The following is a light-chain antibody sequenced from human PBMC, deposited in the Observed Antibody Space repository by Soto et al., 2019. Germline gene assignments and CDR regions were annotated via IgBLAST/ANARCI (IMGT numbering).Light chain of an antibody. CDR3: SSYTSTTTPYV. J-gene: IGLJ1*01. CDR1: SSDVGGYNH. Sequence: QSVLTQPASVSGSPGQSITISCTGTSSDVGGYNHVSWHQQHPGKAPKLMIYEVSDRPSGVSNRFSGSKSGNTASLTISGLQAEDEADYYCSSYTSTTTPYVFGTGTKVTVL. CDR2: EVS. V-gene: IGLV2-14*01.